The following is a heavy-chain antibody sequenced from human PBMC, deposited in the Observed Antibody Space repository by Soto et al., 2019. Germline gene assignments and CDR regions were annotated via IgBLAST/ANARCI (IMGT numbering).Heavy chain of an antibody. D-gene: IGHD3-10*01. Sequence: ASVKVACTASRYTFTGYYIHWVRQAPGQGLEWMGIINPSGGSTSYAQKFQGRVTMTRDTSTSTVYMELSSLRSEDTAVYYCARDKGLLWFGELPGYYYYYGMDVWGQGTTVTVSS. CDR1: RYTFTGYY. CDR3: ARDKGLLWFGELPGYYYYYGMDV. J-gene: IGHJ6*02. CDR2: INPSGGST. V-gene: IGHV1-46*01.